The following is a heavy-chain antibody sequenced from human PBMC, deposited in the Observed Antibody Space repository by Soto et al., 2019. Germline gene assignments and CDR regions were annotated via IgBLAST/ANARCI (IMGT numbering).Heavy chain of an antibody. CDR2: IDSTGSTI. J-gene: IGHJ4*02. CDR3: ARGISHH. D-gene: IGHD3-3*02. Sequence: GGSLRLSCAASGFTFSSYSLSWVRQAPGKGLECISYIDSTGSTIYYADSVKGRFTTSRDNAKNSLYLQMNSLRDEDTAVYYCARGISHHWGQGTLVTVSS. V-gene: IGHV3-48*02. CDR1: GFTFSSYS.